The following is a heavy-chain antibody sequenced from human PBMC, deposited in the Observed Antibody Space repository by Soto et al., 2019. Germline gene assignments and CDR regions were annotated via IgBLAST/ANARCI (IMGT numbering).Heavy chain of an antibody. Sequence: PGESLKISCKGSGYSFTSYWIGWVRQMPGKGLEWMGIIYPGDSDTRYSPSFQGQVTISADKSISTAYLQWSSLKASDTAMYYCARGEYYDFWSGYPTRPYLDYWGQGTLVTVSS. CDR1: GYSFTSYW. V-gene: IGHV5-51*01. CDR3: ARGEYYDFWSGYPTRPYLDY. D-gene: IGHD3-3*01. CDR2: IYPGDSDT. J-gene: IGHJ4*02.